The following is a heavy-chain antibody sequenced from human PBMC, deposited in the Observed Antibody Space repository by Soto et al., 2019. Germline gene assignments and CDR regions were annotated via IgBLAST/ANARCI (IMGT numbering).Heavy chain of an antibody. CDR1: GYTFTSYD. Sequence: SSVKVSCKASGYTFTSYDINWVRQATGQGLEWMGWMNPNSGNTGYAQKFQGRVTMTRNTSISTAYMELSSLRSEDTAVYYCARERSAAGTGWFDPWGQGTLVTVSS. D-gene: IGHD6-13*01. J-gene: IGHJ5*02. CDR3: ARERSAAGTGWFDP. CDR2: MNPNSGNT. V-gene: IGHV1-8*01.